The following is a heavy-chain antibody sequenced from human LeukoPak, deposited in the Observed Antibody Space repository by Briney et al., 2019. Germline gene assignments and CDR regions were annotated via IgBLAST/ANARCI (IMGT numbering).Heavy chain of an antibody. V-gene: IGHV6-1*01. J-gene: IGHJ5*01. D-gene: IGHD3-9*01. CDR3: ARVQLRYFDWLFDF. CDR1: GDSVSSNSAT. CDR2: TYYRSKWYN. Sequence: SQTLSLTCAILGDSVSSNSATWNWIRQSPSRGLEWLGRTYYRSKWYNDYAVSVKSRITINPDTSKNHFSLQPNSVTPEDTAVYYCARVQLRYFDWLFDFWGQGTLVTVSS.